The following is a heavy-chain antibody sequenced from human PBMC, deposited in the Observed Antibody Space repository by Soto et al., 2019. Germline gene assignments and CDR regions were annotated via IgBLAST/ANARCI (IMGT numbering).Heavy chain of an antibody. J-gene: IGHJ6*02. CDR1: GFTFSSYG. D-gene: IGHD2-2*01. Sequence: GGSLRLSCAASGFTFSSYGMHWVRQAPGKGLEWVAVISYDGSNKYYADSVKGRFTISRDNSKNTLYLQMNSLRAEDTAVYYCAKDLGVVVPAANPYYYYGMDVWGPGTNVTVS. V-gene: IGHV3-30*18. CDR3: AKDLGVVVPAANPYYYYGMDV. CDR2: ISYDGSNK.